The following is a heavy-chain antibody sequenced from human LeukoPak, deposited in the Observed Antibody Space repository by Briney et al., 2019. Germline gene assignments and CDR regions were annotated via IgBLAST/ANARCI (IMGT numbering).Heavy chain of an antibody. D-gene: IGHD1-26*01. V-gene: IGHV1-69*04. J-gene: IGHJ4*02. CDR2: IIPIVGIA. CDR3: ARDEPGRYSSRMSGSYYDPIGYFDY. CDR1: GASLSSYA. Sequence: SVKVSWMASGASLSSYAISWVRQAPGRGLEWVGRIIPIVGIANYAQTLQGRATTTADTSTSTAYMERSSLRSERPAVSDCARDEPGRYSSRMSGSYYDPIGYFDYWGQGTLVTVSS.